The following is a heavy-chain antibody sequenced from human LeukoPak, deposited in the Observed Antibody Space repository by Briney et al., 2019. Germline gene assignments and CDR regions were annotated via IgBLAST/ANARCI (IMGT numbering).Heavy chain of an antibody. CDR2: IWHDGSND. D-gene: IGHD6-19*01. J-gene: IGHJ4*02. CDR3: ARDHSGGWSGYFDS. V-gene: IGHV3-33*01. CDR1: GFTFNTYG. Sequence: PGGSLGLSCAASGFTFNTYGMHWVRQAPGQGLEWVAVIWHDGSNDFYVDSVKGRFRISRDDSKNTLYLEMNSLRAEDTAQYYCARDHSGGWSGYFDSWGQGTLVTVSS.